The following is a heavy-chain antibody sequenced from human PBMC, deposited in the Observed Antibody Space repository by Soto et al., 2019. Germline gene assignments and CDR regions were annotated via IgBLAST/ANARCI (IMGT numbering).Heavy chain of an antibody. Sequence: QVQLVESGGGVVQPGRSLRLSCAASGFTFSIYGMHWVRQAPGKGLEWVAVISYDGSNKYYADSVKGRFTISRDNSNNTLYLQMNSLRGEDTAVYYCAKETVEYYFDDWGQGTLVTVSS. CDR2: ISYDGSNK. J-gene: IGHJ4*02. CDR1: GFTFSIYG. V-gene: IGHV3-30*18. D-gene: IGHD3-3*01. CDR3: AKETVEYYFDD.